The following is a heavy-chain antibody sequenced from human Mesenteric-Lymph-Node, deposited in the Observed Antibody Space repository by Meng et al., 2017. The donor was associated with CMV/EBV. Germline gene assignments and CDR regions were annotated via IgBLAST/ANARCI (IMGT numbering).Heavy chain of an antibody. CDR2: IRTDGSSK. CDR1: GFTFSSYG. D-gene: IGHD1-26*01. Sequence: LSLTCAASGFTFSSYGMHWVRQAPGKGLDWVAFIRTDGSSKYYRDSVKGRFTISRDNSRNTLYLQMNSLRAEDTAVYFCGKVVRDGELGDYWGQGTLVTVSS. J-gene: IGHJ4*02. V-gene: IGHV3-30*02. CDR3: GKVVRDGELGDY.